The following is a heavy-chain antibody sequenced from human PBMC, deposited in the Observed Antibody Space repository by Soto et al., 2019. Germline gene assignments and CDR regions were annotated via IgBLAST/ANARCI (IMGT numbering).Heavy chain of an antibody. D-gene: IGHD1-26*01. CDR3: AKNQGVELVPLATVDWFDP. CDR2: ISGSGFKK. Sequence: GGSLRLSCAASGFIFENFGMSWVRQAPGKGLEWISSISGSGFKKYYADSVKGRFTISRDNSKSTVYLELNNLSAEDTAVYHCAKNQGVELVPLATVDWFDPWGQGSMVTVSS. V-gene: IGHV3-23*01. CDR1: GFIFENFG. J-gene: IGHJ5*02.